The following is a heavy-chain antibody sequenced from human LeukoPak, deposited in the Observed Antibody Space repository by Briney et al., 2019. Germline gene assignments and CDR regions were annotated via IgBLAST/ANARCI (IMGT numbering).Heavy chain of an antibody. CDR1: GGSISSSSYY. Sequence: ASETLSLTCTVSGGSISSSSYYWGWIRQPRGKGLEWIGSIYYSGSTYYNPSLKSRVTISVDTSKNQFSLKVSSVTAADTAVYYCARRYSYSSLPDYWGQGTLVTVSS. J-gene: IGHJ4*02. CDR3: ARRYSYSSLPDY. V-gene: IGHV4-39*01. D-gene: IGHD6-19*01. CDR2: IYYSGST.